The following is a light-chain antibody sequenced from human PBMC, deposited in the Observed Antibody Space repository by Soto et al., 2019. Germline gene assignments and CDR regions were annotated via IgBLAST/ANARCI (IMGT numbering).Light chain of an antibody. CDR3: CSYAGGYTHAV. CDR1: SSDLGTYNY. V-gene: IGLV2-11*01. Sequence: QAVVTQPRSVSGPPGQSVSISCSGTSSDLGTYNYVSWYQQHPGKAPKLMIYDVSKRPSGVPDRFSGSKSGNTASLTISGLQAEDEADYYCCSYAGGYTHAVFGGGTKVTVL. CDR2: DVS. J-gene: IGLJ2*01.